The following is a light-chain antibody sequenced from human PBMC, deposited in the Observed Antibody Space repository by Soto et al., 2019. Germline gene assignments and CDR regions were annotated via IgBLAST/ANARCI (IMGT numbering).Light chain of an antibody. CDR3: MQRKEFPWT. CDR1: QTLLDRDDGNTY. J-gene: IGKJ1*01. V-gene: IGKV2-40*01. CDR2: GIS. Sequence: DIVMTQTPLSLPVTPGEPASISCRSSQTLLDRDDGNTYLDWYLQKPGQSPQLLIYGISSRASGVPDRFSGSGSGTDFTLKISRVEAGDVRVFYCMQRKEFPWTFGQGTKVDIK.